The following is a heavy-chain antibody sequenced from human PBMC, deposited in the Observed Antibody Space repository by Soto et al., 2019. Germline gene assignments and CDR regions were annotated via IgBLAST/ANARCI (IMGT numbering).Heavy chain of an antibody. CDR2: IIPILGIA. D-gene: IGHD6-6*01. J-gene: IGHJ6*02. Sequence: ASVKVSCKASGGTFSSYAISWVRQAPGQGLEWMGGIIPILGIANYAQKFQGRVTITADKSTSTAYMELSSLRSEDTAVYYCARGEGRAAREGYYYGMDVWGQGTTVTVSS. CDR3: ARGEGRAAREGYYYGMDV. CDR1: GGTFSSYA. V-gene: IGHV1-69*10.